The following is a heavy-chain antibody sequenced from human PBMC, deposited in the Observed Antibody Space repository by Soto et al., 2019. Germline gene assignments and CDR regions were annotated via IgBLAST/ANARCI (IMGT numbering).Heavy chain of an antibody. J-gene: IGHJ4*02. CDR1: GGSVSSGSYY. D-gene: IGHD3-3*01. CDR2: IYYSGGT. Sequence: SETLSLTCTVSGGSVSSGSYYWSWIRQPPGKGLEWIGYIYYSGGTNYNPSLKSRVTISVDTSKNQFSLKLSSVTAADTAVYYCARGQEPPSYELWSGYYSWAAFAYWGQGTLVTVSS. CDR3: ARGQEPPSYELWSGYYSWAAFAY. V-gene: IGHV4-61*01.